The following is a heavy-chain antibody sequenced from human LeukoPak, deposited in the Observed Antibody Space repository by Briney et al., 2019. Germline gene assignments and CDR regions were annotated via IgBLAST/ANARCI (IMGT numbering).Heavy chain of an antibody. D-gene: IGHD2-15*01. CDR1: GFTFSSYS. CDR3: ARDRGGSYSAIDY. V-gene: IGHV3-48*04. J-gene: IGHJ4*02. Sequence: GGSLRLSCAASGFTFSSYSLNWVRQAPGKGLEWDSYISSSSITIYYADSVKGRFTISRDNAEKSLYLQMNSLRAEDTAVYYCARDRGGSYSAIDYWGQGTLVTVSS. CDR2: ISSSSITI.